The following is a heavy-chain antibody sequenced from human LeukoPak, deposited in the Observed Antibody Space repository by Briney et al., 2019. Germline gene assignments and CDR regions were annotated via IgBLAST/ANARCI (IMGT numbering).Heavy chain of an antibody. J-gene: IGHJ6*02. D-gene: IGHD6-6*01. Sequence: SETLSLTCAVYGGSFSGYYWSWIRQPPGKGLEWIGEINHSGSTNYNPSLKSRVTISVDTSKNQFSLKLNSVTAADTAVYYCARRRFFSSAYYYYYYGMDVWGQGTTVTVSS. CDR1: GGSFSGYY. CDR2: INHSGST. V-gene: IGHV4-34*01. CDR3: ARRRFFSSAYYYYYYGMDV.